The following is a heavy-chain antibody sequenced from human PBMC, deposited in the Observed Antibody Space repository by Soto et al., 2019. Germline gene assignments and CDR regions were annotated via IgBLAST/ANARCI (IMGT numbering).Heavy chain of an antibody. J-gene: IGHJ5*02. D-gene: IGHD3-16*01. CDR1: GFTFSSYA. Sequence: EVQLLESGGGLVQPGGSLRLSCAASGFTFSSYAMSWVRQAPGKGLEWVSAISGSGGSTYCADSVKGRFTISRDNSKNTLYLQMNSLRAEDTAVYYCAKDPRGRSRTNWFDPWGQGTLVTVSS. V-gene: IGHV3-23*01. CDR3: AKDPRGRSRTNWFDP. CDR2: ISGSGGST.